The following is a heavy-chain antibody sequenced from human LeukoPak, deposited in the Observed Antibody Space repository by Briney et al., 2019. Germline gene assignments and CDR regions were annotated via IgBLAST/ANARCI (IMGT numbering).Heavy chain of an antibody. CDR1: GYTFTSYY. J-gene: IGHJ6*03. Sequence: GASVKVSCKASGYTFTSYYMHWVRQAPGQGLEWMGWINPNSGGTNYAQKFQGRVTMTRDTSISTAYMELSRLRSDDTAVYYCARDMAGELLIGSYYYMDVWGKGTTVTVSS. D-gene: IGHD1-26*01. CDR3: ARDMAGELLIGSYYYMDV. V-gene: IGHV1-2*02. CDR2: INPNSGGT.